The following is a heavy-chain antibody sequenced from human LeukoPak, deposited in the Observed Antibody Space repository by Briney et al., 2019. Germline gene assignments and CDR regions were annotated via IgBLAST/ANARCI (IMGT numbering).Heavy chain of an antibody. V-gene: IGHV4-59*12. Sequence: SETLSLTCTVSGGSISSYYWSWIRQPPGKGLEWIGSIYYSGNTYYNPSLESRVTLSLDTSKNQFSLKLSSVTAADTAVYYCARVIGCSGGSCYSGFDYWGQGTLVTVSS. CDR1: GGSISSYY. CDR3: ARVIGCSGGSCYSGFDY. J-gene: IGHJ4*02. D-gene: IGHD2-15*01. CDR2: IYYSGNT.